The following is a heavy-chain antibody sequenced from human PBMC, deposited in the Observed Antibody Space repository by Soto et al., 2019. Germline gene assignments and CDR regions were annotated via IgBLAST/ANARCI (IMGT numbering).Heavy chain of an antibody. Sequence: KESGPTLVKPTQTLTLTCTFSGFSLSTSGVGVGWIRQPPGKALEWLALIYWSDDKRYSPSLKSRLTITKDTSKNQVVLTMTNMDPVDTATYYCAKWLPLEHWFDPWGQGTLVTVSS. CDR2: IYWSDDK. CDR3: AKWLPLEHWFDP. J-gene: IGHJ5*02. CDR1: GFSLSTSGVG. V-gene: IGHV2-5*01. D-gene: IGHD6-19*01.